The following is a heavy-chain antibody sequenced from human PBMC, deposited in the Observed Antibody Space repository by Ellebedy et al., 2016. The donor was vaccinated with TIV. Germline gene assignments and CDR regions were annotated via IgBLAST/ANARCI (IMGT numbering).Heavy chain of an antibody. CDR3: ARDHAGAAGTGVGDY. V-gene: IGHV3-33*01. D-gene: IGHD6-13*01. CDR1: GFTFSSYG. Sequence: GESLKISCAASGFTFSSYGMHWVRQAPGKGLEWVAVIWYDDSKKYYSYSVKGRFTISRDNAKNTLYLQMNTLRVDDTAVYYCARDHAGAAGTGVGDYWGQGTLVTVSS. J-gene: IGHJ4*02. CDR2: IWYDDSKK.